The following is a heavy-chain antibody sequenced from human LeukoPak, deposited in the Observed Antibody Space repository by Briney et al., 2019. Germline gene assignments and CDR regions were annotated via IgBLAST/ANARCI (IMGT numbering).Heavy chain of an antibody. CDR2: IYTSGST. D-gene: IGHD4-17*01. CDR1: GGSISSGSYY. V-gene: IGHV4-61*02. J-gene: IGHJ2*01. Sequence: SETLSLTCTVSGGSISSGSYYWSWIRQPAGKGLEWIGRIYTSGSTNYNPSLKSRVIISVDTSKNQFSLKLSSVTAADTAVYYCARDYGEDYWYFDLWGRGTLVTVSS. CDR3: ARDYGEDYWYFDL.